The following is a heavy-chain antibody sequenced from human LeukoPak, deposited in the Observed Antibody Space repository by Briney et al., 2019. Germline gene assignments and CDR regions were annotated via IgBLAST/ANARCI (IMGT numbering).Heavy chain of an antibody. CDR3: EVLAVVTPGAPAFDI. D-gene: IGHD4-23*01. J-gene: IGHJ3*02. V-gene: IGHV4-34*01. Sequence: SETLSLTCALYGRSFSGYYWSWLRHPPGKGLEWIGEINHRGSTNYNPPLKSRVTISVDTSKNQFSLKLSSVTAADTAVYYCEVLAVVTPGAPAFDIWGQGTMVTVSS. CDR2: INHRGST. CDR1: GRSFSGYY.